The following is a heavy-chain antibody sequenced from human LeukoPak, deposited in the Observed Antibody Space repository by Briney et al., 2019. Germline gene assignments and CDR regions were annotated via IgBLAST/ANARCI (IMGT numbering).Heavy chain of an antibody. CDR2: IFPSGGEI. D-gene: IGHD2-8*02. CDR1: GFTFSTFA. V-gene: IGHV3-23*01. CDR3: ATYRQVLLPFES. J-gene: IGHJ4*02. Sequence: GGSLRLSCAASGFTFSTFAMVWVRQPPGKGLEWVSSIFPSGGEIHYADSVRGRFTISRDNSKSTLSLQMNNLRAEDTAIYYCATYRQVLLPFESWGQGTLVTVSS.